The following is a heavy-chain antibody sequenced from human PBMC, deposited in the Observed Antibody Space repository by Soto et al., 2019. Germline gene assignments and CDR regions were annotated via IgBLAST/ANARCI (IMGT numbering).Heavy chain of an antibody. CDR3: ARDSGSSDYVGWFDP. D-gene: IGHD1-26*01. V-gene: IGHV6-1*01. J-gene: IGHJ5*02. CDR2: TYYRSKWYN. CDR1: GDSVSSNSAA. Sequence: QVQLQQSGPGLVKPSQTLSLTCAISGDSVSSNSAAWNWIRQSPSRGLEWLGRTYYRSKWYNDXXVSVNSRLTIXXAXSXXQFSLQLTSVTPEDTAVYYCARDSGSSDYVGWFDPWGQGTLVTVSS.